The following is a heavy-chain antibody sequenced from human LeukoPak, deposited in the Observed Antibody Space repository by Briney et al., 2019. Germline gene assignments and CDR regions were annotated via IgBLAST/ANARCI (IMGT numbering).Heavy chain of an antibody. CDR2: VTHDGRI. D-gene: IGHD4-17*01. CDR1: GASFSGSY. Sequence: SETLSLTCAVYGASFSGSYWNWIRQPPGKWLEWIGEVTHDGRINHNPSLRGRATISVDTSMNQFSLRLSSVTAADTAVYYCATIYGDFSDFDSWAQGTLVTVSS. J-gene: IGHJ4*02. CDR3: ATIYGDFSDFDS. V-gene: IGHV4-34*04.